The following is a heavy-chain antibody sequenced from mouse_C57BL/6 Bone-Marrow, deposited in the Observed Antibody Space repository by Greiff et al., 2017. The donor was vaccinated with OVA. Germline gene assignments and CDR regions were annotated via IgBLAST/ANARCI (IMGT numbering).Heavy chain of an antibody. Sequence: QVQLQQPGAELVKPGASVKLSCKASGYTFTSYWMQWVKQRPGQGLEWIGELDPSDSYTNYNQKFKGNATLTVDTSSSTAYMQLSSLTSEDSAVYYCARDYNYYGSSYGFAYWGQGTLVTVSA. J-gene: IGHJ3*01. V-gene: IGHV1-50*01. D-gene: IGHD1-1*01. CDR2: LDPSDSYT. CDR3: ARDYNYYGSSYGFAY. CDR1: GYTFTSYW.